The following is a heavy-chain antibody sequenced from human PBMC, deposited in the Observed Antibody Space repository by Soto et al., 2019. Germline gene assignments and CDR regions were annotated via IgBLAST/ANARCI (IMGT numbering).Heavy chain of an antibody. Sequence: PVGSLRLSCAASGFTFSSYGMHWVRQAPGKGLEWVAVIWYDGSNKYYADSVKGRFTISRDNSKNTLYLQMNSLRAEDTAVYYCARGANYYDSSGYAFWSWGQGTMVTVSS. D-gene: IGHD3-22*01. CDR3: ARGANYYDSSGYAFWS. CDR1: GFTFSSYG. J-gene: IGHJ3*01. CDR2: IWYDGSNK. V-gene: IGHV3-33*01.